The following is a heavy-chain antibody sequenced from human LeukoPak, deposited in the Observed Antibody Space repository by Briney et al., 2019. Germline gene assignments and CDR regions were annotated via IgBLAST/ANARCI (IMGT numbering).Heavy chain of an antibody. D-gene: IGHD3-3*01. J-gene: IGHJ5*02. V-gene: IGHV4-34*01. CDR2: INHSGST. CDR3: ARVVGSRITIFGVVIPKTNNWFDP. CDR1: GGSFSGYY. Sequence: SETLCLTCAVYGGSFSGYYWSWIRQPPGKGLEWIGEINHSGSTNYNPSLKSRVTISVDTSKNQFSLKLSSVTAADTAVYYCARVVGSRITIFGVVIPKTNNWFDPWGQGTLVTVSS.